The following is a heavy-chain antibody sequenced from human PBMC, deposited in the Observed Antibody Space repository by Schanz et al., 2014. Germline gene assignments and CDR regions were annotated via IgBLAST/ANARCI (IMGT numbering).Heavy chain of an antibody. J-gene: IGHJ4*02. D-gene: IGHD1-26*01. CDR2: IRQDVRAK. Sequence: DVQLVESGGTLVRPGGSLRLSCAASGFNFSSHWMTWVRQAPGRGLEWVANIRQDVRAKYYVDSVKGRFTISRDNAKNSLYLQMNSLTAEDTAVYYCAKYGTGKGVSFEYWGQGTLVTVSS. V-gene: IGHV3-7*01. CDR1: GFNFSSHW. CDR3: AKYGTGKGVSFEY.